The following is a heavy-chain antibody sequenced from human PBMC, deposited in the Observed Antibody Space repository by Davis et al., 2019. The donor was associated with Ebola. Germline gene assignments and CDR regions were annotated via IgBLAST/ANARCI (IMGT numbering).Heavy chain of an antibody. CDR3: TSTWSTIDY. J-gene: IGHJ4*02. Sequence: PGGSLRLSCAASGFTFSSYWMHWVRQASGNGLEWVGRIRSKANSYATAYAASVKGRFTISRDDSKNTAYLQMNSLKTEDTAVYYCTSTWSTIDYWGQGTLVTVSS. D-gene: IGHD1-14*01. CDR1: GFTFSSYW. V-gene: IGHV3-73*01. CDR2: IRSKANSYAT.